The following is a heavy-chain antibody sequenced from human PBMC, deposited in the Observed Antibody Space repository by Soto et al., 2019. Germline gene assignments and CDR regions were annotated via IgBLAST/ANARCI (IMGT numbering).Heavy chain of an antibody. J-gene: IGHJ4*02. D-gene: IGHD6-13*01. CDR3: AKSAGSSSWFFAMDY. CDR2: ISSSGGST. Sequence: GWSLRLSCAASGFSLSTYAVSWVRQAPGKGLEWVSVISSSGGSTSYADSVKGRFTISRDTSKNTLFLQMNSLRAEDTAVYYCAKSAGSSSWFFAMDYWGQGTLVTVSS. V-gene: IGHV3-23*01. CDR1: GFSLSTYA.